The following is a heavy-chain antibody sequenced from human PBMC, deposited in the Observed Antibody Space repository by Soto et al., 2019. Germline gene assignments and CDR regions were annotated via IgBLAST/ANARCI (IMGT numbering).Heavy chain of an antibody. V-gene: IGHV3-23*01. D-gene: IGHD6-19*01. Sequence: EVQLLESGGGLVQPGGSLRLSCAASGFTFSSYAMNWVRQGPGKGLEWVSVISGSGGSTYYADSVKGRFTISRDNSKKPVYLQRNSLRAEDTGVYYCASRSSGWYFDYWGQGTLVTVSS. CDR1: GFTFSSYA. CDR2: ISGSGGST. J-gene: IGHJ4*02. CDR3: ASRSSGWYFDY.